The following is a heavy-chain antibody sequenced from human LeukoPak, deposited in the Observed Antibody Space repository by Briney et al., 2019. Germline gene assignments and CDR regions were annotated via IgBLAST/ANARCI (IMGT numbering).Heavy chain of an antibody. V-gene: IGHV1-46*01. CDR1: GYTFTSYY. D-gene: IGHD3-22*01. CDR2: INPSGGST. J-gene: IGHJ3*02. CDR3: AREMPSYYYDSSGPGRDDAFDI. Sequence: ASVKVSCKASGYTFTSYYMHWVRQAPGQGLEWMGIINPSGGSTSYAQKFQGRVTMTRDMSTSTVYMELSSLRSDDTAVYYCAREMPSYYYDSSGPGRDDAFDIWGQGTMVTVSS.